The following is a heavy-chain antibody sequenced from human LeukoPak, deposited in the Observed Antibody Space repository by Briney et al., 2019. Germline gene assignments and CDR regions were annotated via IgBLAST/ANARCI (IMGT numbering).Heavy chain of an antibody. Sequence: GGSLRLSCVASGFTFSSYAMSWVRQAPGKGLEWVSVISGSGGSTYYADSGKGRFTISKDNSKNTLYLQMNSLRAEDTAVYYCAKDHRGSSITTAGTIGYWGQGTLVTVSS. CDR2: ISGSGGST. J-gene: IGHJ4*02. V-gene: IGHV3-23*01. D-gene: IGHD6-13*01. CDR1: GFTFSSYA. CDR3: AKDHRGSSITTAGTIGY.